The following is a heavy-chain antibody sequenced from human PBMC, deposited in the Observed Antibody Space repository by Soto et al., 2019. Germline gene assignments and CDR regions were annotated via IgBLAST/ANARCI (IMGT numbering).Heavy chain of an antibody. CDR2: IIPIFGTA. Sequence: SVKVACKASGGTFSSYAISWVRQAPGQGLEWMGGIIPIFGTANYAQKFQGRVTITADESTSTAYMELSSLRSEDTAVYYCARGAGSWYQHDAFDIWGQGTMVTVSS. D-gene: IGHD6-13*01. CDR3: ARGAGSWYQHDAFDI. J-gene: IGHJ3*02. V-gene: IGHV1-69*13. CDR1: GGTFSSYA.